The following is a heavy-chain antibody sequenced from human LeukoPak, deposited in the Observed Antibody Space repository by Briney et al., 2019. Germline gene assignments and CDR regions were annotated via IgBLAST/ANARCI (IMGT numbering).Heavy chain of an antibody. CDR1: GFTFSSYA. CDR2: ISYDGSNK. J-gene: IGHJ4*02. CDR3: ARDLYDSSGYSPLTTERYDY. D-gene: IGHD3-22*01. V-gene: IGHV3-30-3*01. Sequence: PGGSLRLSCAASGFTFSSYAMRWVRQAPGKGLEWVAVISYDGSNKYYADSVKGRFTISRDNSKNTLYLQMNSLRAEDTAVYYCARDLYDSSGYSPLTTERYDYWGQGTLVTVSS.